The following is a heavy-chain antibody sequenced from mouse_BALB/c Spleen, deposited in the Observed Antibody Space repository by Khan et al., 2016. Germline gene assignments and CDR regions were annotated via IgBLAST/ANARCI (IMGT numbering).Heavy chain of an antibody. V-gene: IGHV3-2*02. J-gene: IGHJ4*01. CDR2: ISYSGST. CDR3: ASSTYGDKDAMYY. CDR1: GYSITSDYA. Sequence: EVQLQESGPGLVKPSQSLSLTCTVTGYSITSDYAWNWIRQFPGNRMEWMGYISYSGSTSYNPSLKSRIYITRDTSKNQFFLKLNSVTTEDTASYYCASSTYGDKDAMYYWGQGTSVTVSS. D-gene: IGHD1-1*01.